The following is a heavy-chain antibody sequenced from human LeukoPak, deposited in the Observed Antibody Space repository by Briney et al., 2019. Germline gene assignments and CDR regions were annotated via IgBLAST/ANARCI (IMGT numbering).Heavy chain of an antibody. D-gene: IGHD3-22*01. J-gene: IGHJ4*02. CDR2: IGSSSGYI. Sequence: GGSLRLSCAASGFTFSSYSMNWVRQAPGKGLEWVSSIGSSSGYIYYADSVKGRFTISRDNAKNSLYLQMNSLRAEDTAVYYCARDPETYYYDSSGYYHDYWGQGTLVTVSS. CDR3: ARDPETYYYDSSGYYHDY. V-gene: IGHV3-21*01. CDR1: GFTFSSYS.